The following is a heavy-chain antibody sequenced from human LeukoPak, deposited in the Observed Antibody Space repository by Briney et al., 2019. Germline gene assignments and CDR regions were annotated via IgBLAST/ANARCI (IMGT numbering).Heavy chain of an antibody. V-gene: IGHV4-39*07. CDR2: IYYSGST. CDR1: GGSISSSVNY. Sequence: SEALSLTCTVSGGSISSSVNYWGWIRQPPGKGLEWIGSIYYSGSTNYNPSLKSRVTISVDTSKNQFSLKLSSVTAADTAVYYCAIPPGGALEPGSDYWGQGTLVTVSS. J-gene: IGHJ4*02. D-gene: IGHD3-3*01. CDR3: AIPPGGALEPGSDY.